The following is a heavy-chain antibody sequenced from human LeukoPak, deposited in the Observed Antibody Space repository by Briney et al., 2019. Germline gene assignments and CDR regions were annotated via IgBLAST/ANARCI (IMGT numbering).Heavy chain of an antibody. V-gene: IGHV4-34*01. J-gene: IGHJ4*02. CDR1: GGSFSGYY. CDR3: ARGVSIAARRPPYYFDY. Sequence: SETLSLTCAVYGGSFSGYYWSWLRQPPGKGLEWIGEINHSGSTNYNPSLKSRVTISVDTSKNQFSLKLSSVTAADTAVYYCARGVSIAARRPPYYFDYWGQGTLVTVSS. D-gene: IGHD6-6*01. CDR2: INHSGST.